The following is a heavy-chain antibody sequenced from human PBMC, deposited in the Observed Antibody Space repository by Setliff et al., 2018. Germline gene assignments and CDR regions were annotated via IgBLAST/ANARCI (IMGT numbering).Heavy chain of an antibody. V-gene: IGHV7-4-1*02. J-gene: IGHJ6*03. CDR3: ARGGGIITIFGVVTSDYYYYMDV. CDR2: INTNSGNP. D-gene: IGHD3-3*01. CDR1: GYTFRSYA. Sequence: ASVKVSCKASGYTFRSYAMNWVRQAPGQGLEWMGWINTNSGNPTYAQGFTGRFVFSLDTSVSTTYLQISSLKAEDTAVYYCARGGGIITIFGVVTSDYYYYMDVWGTGTTVTVSS.